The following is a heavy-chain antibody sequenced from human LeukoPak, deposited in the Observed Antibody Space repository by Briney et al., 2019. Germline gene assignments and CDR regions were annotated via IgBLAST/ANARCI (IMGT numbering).Heavy chain of an antibody. Sequence: GGSLRLSCAASGFTFSSHWMSWVRQAPGKGLEWVANIKKDGSEKYYVDAVKGRFTISRDNAKTSLYLQMNSLRAEDTAVYYCXXXXXXXAGYTYGRGIDYWGQGTLVTVSS. CDR3: XXXXXXXAGYTYGRGIDY. V-gene: IGHV3-7*01. J-gene: IGHJ4*02. D-gene: IGHD5-18*01. CDR1: GFTFSSHW. CDR2: IKKDGSEK.